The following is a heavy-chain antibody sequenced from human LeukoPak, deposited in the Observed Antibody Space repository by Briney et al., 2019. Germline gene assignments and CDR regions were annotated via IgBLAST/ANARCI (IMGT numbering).Heavy chain of an antibody. CDR3: ARPGCGGNCYYRMDV. V-gene: IGHV3-23*01. J-gene: IGHJ6*04. CDR1: GFTFSSYA. Sequence: PGGSLRLSCAASGFTFSSYAMTWVRQDPGKGLKWISAVSYDITRTFYADSVKGRFAISRDNSRNTLFLQMNSLRADDTAVYYCARPGCGGNCYYRMDVWGKGTTVTVSS. CDR2: VSYDITRT. D-gene: IGHD2-21*01.